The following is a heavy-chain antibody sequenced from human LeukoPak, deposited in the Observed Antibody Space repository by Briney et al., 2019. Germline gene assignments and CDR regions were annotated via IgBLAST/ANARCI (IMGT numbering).Heavy chain of an antibody. D-gene: IGHD2-2*02. V-gene: IGHV3-7*03. J-gene: IGHJ6*02. Sequence: GGSLRLSCAASGFTFSSYWMSWVRQAPGKGLEWVANIKQDGSEKYYVDSVKGRFTISRDNAKNSLYLQMNSLRAEDTAVYYCAREYCSSTSCYTPYYYYGMDVWGQGTTVTVSS. CDR1: GFTFSSYW. CDR3: AREYCSSTSCYTPYYYYGMDV. CDR2: IKQDGSEK.